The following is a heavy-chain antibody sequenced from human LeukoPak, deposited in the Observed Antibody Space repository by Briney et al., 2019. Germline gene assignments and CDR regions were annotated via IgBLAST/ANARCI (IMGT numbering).Heavy chain of an antibody. Sequence: GGSRRLSWAASGXTFSSYWMHWVRQAPGKGQVWVSRINSDGSITSYADSVKGRFTISRDNAKNTLYLQMNSLRAEDTSVYYCARDRNTGSSYENLFEYWGQGSLVSVSS. CDR2: INSDGSIT. D-gene: IGHD1-26*01. J-gene: IGHJ4*02. V-gene: IGHV3-74*01. CDR1: GXTFSSYW. CDR3: ARDRNTGSSYENLFEY.